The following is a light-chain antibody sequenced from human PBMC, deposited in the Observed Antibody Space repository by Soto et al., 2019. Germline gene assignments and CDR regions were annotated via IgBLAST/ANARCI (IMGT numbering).Light chain of an antibody. CDR1: QSISSW. CDR2: KAS. Sequence: STLSASAGYRVTIPCRASQSISSWLAWYQQKPGKAPKLLIYKASSLESGVPSRFSGSGSGAEFTLTISSLQPDDFATYYCQQYNSYSETFGQGTKVDIK. V-gene: IGKV1-5*03. CDR3: QQYNSYSET. J-gene: IGKJ1*01.